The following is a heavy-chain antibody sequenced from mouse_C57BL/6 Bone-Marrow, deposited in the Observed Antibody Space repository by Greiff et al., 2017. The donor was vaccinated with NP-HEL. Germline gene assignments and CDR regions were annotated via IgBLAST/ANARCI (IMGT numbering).Heavy chain of an antibody. Sequence: QVQLPPPGAELVKPGASVKLSCKASGYTFTSYWMHWVKQRPGQGLEWIGMIHPNSGSTNYNEKFKSKATLTVDKSSSTAYMQLSSLTSEDSAVYYCARSLNWDMAYWGQGTLVTVSA. CDR1: GYTFTSYW. V-gene: IGHV1-64*01. J-gene: IGHJ3*01. CDR3: ARSLNWDMAY. D-gene: IGHD4-1*01. CDR2: IHPNSGST.